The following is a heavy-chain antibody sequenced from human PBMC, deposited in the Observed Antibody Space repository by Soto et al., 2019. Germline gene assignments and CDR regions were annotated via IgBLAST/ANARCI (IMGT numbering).Heavy chain of an antibody. D-gene: IGHD2-15*01. CDR1: GGSISGGDYY. CDR2: IYYSGST. Sequence: QVQLQESGPGLVKPSQTLSLTCTVSGGSISGGDYYWSWIRQPPGKGLEWIGYIYYSGSTYSNPSLKSRVTISVDPSKNQFSLKLCSVTAADTAVYYCARLKGRRGYYGMDVWGQGTTVTVSS. V-gene: IGHV4-30-4*01. CDR3: ARLKGRRGYYGMDV. J-gene: IGHJ6*02.